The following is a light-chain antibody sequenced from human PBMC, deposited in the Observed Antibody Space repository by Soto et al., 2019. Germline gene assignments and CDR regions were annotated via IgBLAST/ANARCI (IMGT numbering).Light chain of an antibody. CDR2: DSS. CDR3: QQRRYWPPLT. CDR1: QSVSSY. Sequence: EMVLTQSPATLSLSPGEIATLSCRTSQSVSSYLAWYQQKPGQAPMLLIYDSSNRATGIPARFSGSGSGTDFPLTISSLEPEDFAVYYCQQRRYWPPLTFGGGTKVEIK. V-gene: IGKV3-11*01. J-gene: IGKJ4*01.